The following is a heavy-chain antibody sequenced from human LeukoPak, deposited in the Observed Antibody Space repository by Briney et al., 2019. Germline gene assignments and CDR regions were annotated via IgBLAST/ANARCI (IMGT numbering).Heavy chain of an antibody. CDR1: GGSISSSSYY. J-gene: IGHJ4*02. CDR3: ARDTTAATATMVRGALDY. Sequence: SETLSLTCTVSGGSISSSSYYWSWIRQPPGKGLEWIGYIYYSGSTNYNPSLKSRVTISVETSKNQFSLKLSPVTAADTAVYYCARDTTAATATMVRGALDYWGQGTLVTVSS. D-gene: IGHD3-10*01. CDR2: IYYSGST. V-gene: IGHV4-61*01.